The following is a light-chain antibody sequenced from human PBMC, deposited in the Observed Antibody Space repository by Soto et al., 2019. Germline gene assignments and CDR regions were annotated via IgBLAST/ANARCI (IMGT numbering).Light chain of an antibody. J-gene: IGKJ2*01. CDR2: GAS. Sequence: DIQMTQSPSTLSASVGARVTVTCRASQSISNYLSWYQQKPGKAPKLLIYGASNLQDGVPSRFSVSGSGTDFALAISGLQSEDFATYYCQQSYRIPHTFGQGTKLEIK. CDR3: QQSYRIPHT. V-gene: IGKV1-39*01. CDR1: QSISNY.